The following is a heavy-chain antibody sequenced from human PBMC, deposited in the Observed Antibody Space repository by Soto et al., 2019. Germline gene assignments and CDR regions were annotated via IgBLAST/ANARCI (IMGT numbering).Heavy chain of an antibody. J-gene: IGHJ4*02. Sequence: EVQLVESGGALVKPGGSLRLSCAASGLTFNKSWMNWVRQAPGKGLEWVGRIKSKTDGGTTDYDAPVKGRFTISRDESQGSPYCQMDSLKAEDTRLYHCSTDLAVHTAPEGGNWARATLVTVSS. V-gene: IGHV3-15*07. CDR2: IKSKTDGGTT. CDR1: GLTFNKSW. CDR3: STDLAVHTAPEGGN. D-gene: IGHD3-16*01.